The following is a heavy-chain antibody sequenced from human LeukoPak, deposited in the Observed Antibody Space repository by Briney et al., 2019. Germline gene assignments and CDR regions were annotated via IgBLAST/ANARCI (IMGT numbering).Heavy chain of an antibody. Sequence: SETLSLTCTVSGGSISSSSYYWGWIRQPPGKGLEWIGSIYYSGSTYYNPSLKSRVTISVDTSKNQFSLKLSSVTAADTAVYYCARDYNYCSSGRCYDAFDIWGQGTMVTVSS. J-gene: IGHJ3*02. CDR3: ARDYNYCSSGRCYDAFDI. D-gene: IGHD2-2*01. CDR2: IYYSGST. V-gene: IGHV4-39*07. CDR1: GGSISSSSYY.